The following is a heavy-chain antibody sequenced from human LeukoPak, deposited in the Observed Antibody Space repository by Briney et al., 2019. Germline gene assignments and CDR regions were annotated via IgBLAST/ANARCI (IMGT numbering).Heavy chain of an antibody. CDR2: IKQDGSEK. D-gene: IGHD6-13*01. Sequence: GGSLSLSCAVSGFTFSSDWMSWVRQAPREGLEGVADIKQDGSEKYYVDSVKGRFTISRDNAKNSLYLQMNSLRAEDTAVYYCARARGIAAAGTGISYFDYWGQGTLVTVSS. CDR1: GFTFSSDW. CDR3: ARARGIAAAGTGISYFDY. J-gene: IGHJ4*02. V-gene: IGHV3-7*01.